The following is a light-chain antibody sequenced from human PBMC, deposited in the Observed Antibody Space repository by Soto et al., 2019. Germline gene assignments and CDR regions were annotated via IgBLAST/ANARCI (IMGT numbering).Light chain of an antibody. CDR2: GAT. CDR1: QSISFY. CDR3: QQSDSTPYT. J-gene: IGKJ2*01. Sequence: DIQMTQSPSSLSASVGDRVTITCRASQSISFYLHWYQQKPGKAPYLLIYGATSLQSGVPSRFSGSGSGTAFTLTISSLQTEDFATYYCQQSDSTPYTFGQGTKLEIK. V-gene: IGKV1-39*01.